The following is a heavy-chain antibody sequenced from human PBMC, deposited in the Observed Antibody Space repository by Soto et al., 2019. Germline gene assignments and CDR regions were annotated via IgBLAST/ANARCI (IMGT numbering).Heavy chain of an antibody. V-gene: IGHV3-23*01. CDR3: ARDTRATRHGTDV. Sequence: AGGSLRLSCAASGFTFSSYAMSWVRQAPGKGLEWVSAISGSGGSTYYADSVKGRFTISRDNSKNTLYLQMNSLRAEDTAVYYCARDTRATRHGTDVWGQGTMVTGSS. D-gene: IGHD2-15*01. J-gene: IGHJ6*02. CDR2: ISGSGGST. CDR1: GFTFSSYA.